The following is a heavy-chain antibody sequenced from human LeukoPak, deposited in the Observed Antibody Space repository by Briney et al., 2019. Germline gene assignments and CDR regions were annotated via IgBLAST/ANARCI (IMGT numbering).Heavy chain of an antibody. CDR3: AKDILGVGATIDY. D-gene: IGHD1-26*01. Sequence: GRSLRLSCAASGFTFDDYAMHWVRQAPGKGLERVSGISWNSGSIGYADSVKGRFTISRDNAKNSLYLQMNSLRAEDTALYYCAKDILGVGATIDYWGQGTLVTASS. J-gene: IGHJ4*02. V-gene: IGHV3-9*01. CDR2: ISWNSGSI. CDR1: GFTFDDYA.